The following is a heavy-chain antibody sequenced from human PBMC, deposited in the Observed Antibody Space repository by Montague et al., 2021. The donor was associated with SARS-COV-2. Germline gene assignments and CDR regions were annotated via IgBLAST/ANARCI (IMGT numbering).Heavy chain of an antibody. Sequence: ETLSLTCTVSGGSISSSSYYWGWIRQPPGKGLEWIGSIYYSGSTYYNPSLKSRVTISVDTSKNQFSLKLSSVTAADTAVYYCARKEMKYSSIWSTGGNWFDPWGQGTLVTVSP. V-gene: IGHV4-39*01. J-gene: IGHJ5*02. CDR3: ARKEMKYSSIWSTGGNWFDP. D-gene: IGHD6-13*01. CDR1: GGSISSSSYY. CDR2: IYYSGST.